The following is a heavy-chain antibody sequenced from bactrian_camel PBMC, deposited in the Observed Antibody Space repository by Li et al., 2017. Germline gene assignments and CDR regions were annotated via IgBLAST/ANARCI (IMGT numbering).Heavy chain of an antibody. D-gene: IGHD2*01. CDR1: AYITSVSYC. CDR2: FDTDDMT. J-gene: IGHJ4*01. V-gene: IGHV3S55*01. Sequence: HVQLVESGGGTVQAGGSLRLSCHASAYITSVSYCMAWFRQVPGKEREGVASFDTDDMTNYAASVKGRFTISEDNADNTLYLQMHSLKPEDTGMYFCAYARERCAGGYCIRDDFSTFGQGTQVTVS.